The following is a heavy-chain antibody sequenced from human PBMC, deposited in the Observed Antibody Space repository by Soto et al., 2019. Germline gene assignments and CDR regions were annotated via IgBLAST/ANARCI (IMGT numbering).Heavy chain of an antibody. V-gene: IGHV3-53*02. CDR1: GFIVSSSY. Sequence: DVQLVETGGGLIQPGRSLRLSCAASGFIVSSSYMTWVRQAPGKGLEWVSVIYADGRTYYADSVKSRFTIARDNYKNTLYLQMNSLSAEDTAVYYCARCGRWYGQWYFDCWGQGTLVTVYS. D-gene: IGHD6-13*01. CDR2: IYADGRT. J-gene: IGHJ4*02. CDR3: ARCGRWYGQWYFDC.